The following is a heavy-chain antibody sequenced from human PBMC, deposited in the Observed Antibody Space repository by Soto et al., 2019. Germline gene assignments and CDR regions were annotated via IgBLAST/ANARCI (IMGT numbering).Heavy chain of an antibody. CDR1: GFTFSHFA. CDR2: ISGSGSST. D-gene: IGHD2-8*01. CDR3: AKGRRVGTNSPLDL. Sequence: GGSLRLSCAASGFTFSHFAMNWVRHSPGKGLEWISGISGSGSSTHDADSVQGRFIISRDNSNGTLYLQMDSLRADDSAVYYCAKGRRVGTNSPLDLWGQGTPVTVSS. J-gene: IGHJ4*02. V-gene: IGHV3-23*01.